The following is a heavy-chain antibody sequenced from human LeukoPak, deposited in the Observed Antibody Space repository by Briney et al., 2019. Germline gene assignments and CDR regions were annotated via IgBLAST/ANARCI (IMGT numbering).Heavy chain of an antibody. V-gene: IGHV3-7*01. CDR2: INQDSSEK. D-gene: IGHD1-1*01. CDR1: GFTFSIYG. CDR3: ARGKTALDP. Sequence: GGTLRLSCAVSGFTFSIYGMSWVRQAPGKGLEWVANINQDSSEKYYVDSVKGRFTISRDNAKNSLYLQMNSLRADDAAVYYCARGKTALDPWGQGTLVTVSS. J-gene: IGHJ5*02.